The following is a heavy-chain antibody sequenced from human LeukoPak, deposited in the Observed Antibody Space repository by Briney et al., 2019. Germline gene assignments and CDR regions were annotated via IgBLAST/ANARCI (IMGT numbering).Heavy chain of an antibody. CDR3: ARDPPAVSINTYA. CDR1: GFTFSTYA. Sequence: PGESLKISCSASGFTFSTYAMNWVRQAPGKGLEWVSLIFSHGETSYADSVKGRFTISRDNSKNTLYLQMNGLRVEDTAVYYCARDPPAVSINTYAWGQGTLVTVSS. J-gene: IGHJ4*02. D-gene: IGHD2-8*01. V-gene: IGHV3-66*01. CDR2: IFSHGET.